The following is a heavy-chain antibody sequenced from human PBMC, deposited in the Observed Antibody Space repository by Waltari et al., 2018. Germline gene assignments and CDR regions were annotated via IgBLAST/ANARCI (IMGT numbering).Heavy chain of an antibody. V-gene: IGHV3-21*01. CDR3: ARDLHLIHAFDI. D-gene: IGHD2-21*01. CDR1: GFTFSRYS. J-gene: IGHJ3*02. Sequence: EVQLVESGGGLVKPGGSLSLSCAASGFTFSRYSMTWVRQAPGKGLEWVSSISSSSSYIYYADSVKGRFTISRDNAKNSLYLQMNSLRAEDTAVYYCARDLHLIHAFDIWGQGTMVTVSS. CDR2: ISSSSSYI.